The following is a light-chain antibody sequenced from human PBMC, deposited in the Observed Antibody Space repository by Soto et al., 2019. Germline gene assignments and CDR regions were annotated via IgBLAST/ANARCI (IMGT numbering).Light chain of an antibody. Sequence: QSVLTQAASVSGSPGQSITISCTGTSSDVGACNCVSWYQHHPGKAPKLMIYEVNNRPSGVSNRFSGSKSGNTASLTISGLQAEDEGDYYCSSFTSTRTYVFGSGTKVTVL. J-gene: IGLJ1*01. V-gene: IGLV2-14*01. CDR2: EVN. CDR1: SSDVGACNC. CDR3: SSFTSTRTYV.